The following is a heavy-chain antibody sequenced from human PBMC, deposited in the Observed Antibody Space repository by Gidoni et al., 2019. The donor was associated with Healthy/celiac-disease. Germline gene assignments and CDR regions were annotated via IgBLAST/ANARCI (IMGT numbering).Heavy chain of an antibody. V-gene: IGHV3-13*01. Sequence: EVQLVDSGGGLVQPGGSLRLSCAPSGFTFSSYDMHWVRHATGKGLEWVSAIGTAGDTYYPGSVKGRFTISRENAKNSLYLQMNSLRAEDTAVYYCARDRLKRSGSYGMDVWGQGTTVTVSS. CDR2: IGTAGDT. CDR3: ARDRLKRSGSYGMDV. D-gene: IGHD1-26*01. CDR1: GFTFSSYD. J-gene: IGHJ6*02.